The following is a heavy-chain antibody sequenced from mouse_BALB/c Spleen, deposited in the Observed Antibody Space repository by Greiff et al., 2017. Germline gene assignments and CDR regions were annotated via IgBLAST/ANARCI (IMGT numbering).Heavy chain of an antibody. CDR2: IRNKANGYTT. D-gene: IGHD1-1*01. J-gene: IGHJ4*01. CDR3: ARDMDYYCIHYAMDY. V-gene: IGHV7-3*02. CDR1: GFTFTDYY. Sequence: EVKLMESGGGLVQPGGSLRLSCATSGFTFTDYYMSWVRQPPGKALEWLGFIRNKANGYTTEYSASVKGRFTISRDNSQSILYLQMNTLRAEDSATYYCARDMDYYCIHYAMDYWGQGTSVTVSS.